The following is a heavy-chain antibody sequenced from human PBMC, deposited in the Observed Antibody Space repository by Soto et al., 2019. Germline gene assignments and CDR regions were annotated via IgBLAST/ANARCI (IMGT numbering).Heavy chain of an antibody. D-gene: IGHD3-3*01. V-gene: IGHV3-30-3*01. CDR1: GFTFSSYA. J-gene: IGHJ4*02. Sequence: QVQLVESGGGVVQPGRSLRLSCAASGFTFSSYAMHWVRQAPGKGLEWVAVISYDGSNKYYADSVKGRFTISRDNSKNTLYLQMNSLRAEDTAVYYCARVGLRFLASPALNYWGQGTLVTVSS. CDR2: ISYDGSNK. CDR3: ARVGLRFLASPALNY.